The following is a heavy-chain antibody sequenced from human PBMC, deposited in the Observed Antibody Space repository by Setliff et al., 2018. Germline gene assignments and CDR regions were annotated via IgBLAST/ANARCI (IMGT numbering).Heavy chain of an antibody. CDR2: INHSGST. CDR3: RYWSGYYNNDY. CDR1: GGSFTNYY. V-gene: IGHV4-34*01. D-gene: IGHD3-3*01. Sequence: SETLSLTCGVHGGSFTNYYWGWIRQSPGKGLEWIGEINHSGSTNYNPSLKSRLTISVDASTNQFSLKLYSVTAADTAVYYCRYWSGYYNNDYWGQGTLVTVSS. J-gene: IGHJ4*02.